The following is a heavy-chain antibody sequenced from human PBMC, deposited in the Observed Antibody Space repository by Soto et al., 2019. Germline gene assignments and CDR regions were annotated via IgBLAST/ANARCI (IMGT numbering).Heavy chain of an antibody. CDR1: GFTLITYG. D-gene: IGHD6-13*01. CDR2: ISSSGSFI. Sequence: GGSLRLSCAASGFTLITYGINCCGRSPGGGLEWVASISSSGSFIYYADSVKGRFTISRDDAEKSLYLQMNSLRAEDTALYYCAREPEGIAAALDYWGRGTLVTVSA. V-gene: IGHV3-21*01. J-gene: IGHJ4*02. CDR3: AREPEGIAAALDY.